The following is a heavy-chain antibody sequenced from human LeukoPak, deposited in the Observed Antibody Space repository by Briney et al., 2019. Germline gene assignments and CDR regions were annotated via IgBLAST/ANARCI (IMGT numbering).Heavy chain of an antibody. V-gene: IGHV3-23*01. CDR3: AKDRVGAILYFDY. CDR2: MSGSGSRT. CDR1: GFTFSSYS. J-gene: IGHJ4*02. D-gene: IGHD1-26*01. Sequence: PGGSLRLSCAASGFTFSSYSMNWVRQAPGKGLEWVSAMSGSGSRTYYADSVKGRFTISRDNSKNTLYLQMSSLRVEGTALYYCAKDRVGAILYFDYWGQGTLVTVSS.